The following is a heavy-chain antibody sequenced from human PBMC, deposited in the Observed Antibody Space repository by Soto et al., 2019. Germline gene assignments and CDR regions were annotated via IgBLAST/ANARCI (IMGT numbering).Heavy chain of an antibody. CDR2: IIPVFQTS. V-gene: IGHV1-69*01. Sequence: QEQLVPSGAEVKKPGSSVKVSCQASGGLFSSYPISWVRQVPGQGLEWMGGIIPVFQTSYYTQRLQGRVTITADESTNTAYMELSSLRSEDTAIYYCARGGSGYTWFNEFWGQGTLVTVSS. J-gene: IGHJ4*02. D-gene: IGHD3-22*01. CDR1: GGLFSSYP. CDR3: ARGGSGYTWFNEF.